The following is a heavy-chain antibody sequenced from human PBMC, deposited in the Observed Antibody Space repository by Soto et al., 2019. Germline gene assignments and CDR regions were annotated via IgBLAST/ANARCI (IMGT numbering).Heavy chain of an antibody. CDR1: GFTFSSYG. D-gene: IGHD3-10*01. CDR3: ATRPWFGELHTFDI. Sequence: GGSLILSCATSGFTFSSYGMNRVRQAPGKGLEWVSYISTSTSTKYYADSVNCRFTISRDNAKNSLYLQMNSLRAEDTAVYYCATRPWFGELHTFDIWGQGTMVT. CDR2: ISTSTSTK. J-gene: IGHJ3*02. V-gene: IGHV3-48*01.